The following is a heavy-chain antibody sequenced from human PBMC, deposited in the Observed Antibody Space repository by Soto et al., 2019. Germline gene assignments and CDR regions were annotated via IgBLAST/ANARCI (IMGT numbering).Heavy chain of an antibody. V-gene: IGHV6-1*01. CDR3: ARVSFDHFVHWFDP. CDR1: GDSVSSSSVT. J-gene: IGHJ5*02. Sequence: SQTLSLTCDISGDSVSSSSVTWNWIRQSPSRGLEWLGRTYFRSKWYNDYAISVKSRITINPDTSKNQFSLLLNSVTPEDTAVYYCARVSFDHFVHWFDPWGQGTLVTVSS. D-gene: IGHD3-9*01. CDR2: TYFRSKWYN.